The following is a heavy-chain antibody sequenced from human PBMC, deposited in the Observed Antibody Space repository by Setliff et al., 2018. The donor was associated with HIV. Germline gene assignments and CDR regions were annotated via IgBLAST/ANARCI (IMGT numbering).Heavy chain of an antibody. Sequence: PSETLSLTCTVSGGSISSYYWSWIRQPAGKGLEWIGEINHRGSTNYNPSLKSRVTVSVDTSKNQFSLRMRSVTAADTAVYYCARVFVDTAVLRVLEYYFDSWGRGTLVTV. V-gene: IGHV4-34*01. CDR3: ARVFVDTAVLRVLEYYFDS. J-gene: IGHJ4*02. CDR1: GGSISSYY. CDR2: INHRGST. D-gene: IGHD5-18*01.